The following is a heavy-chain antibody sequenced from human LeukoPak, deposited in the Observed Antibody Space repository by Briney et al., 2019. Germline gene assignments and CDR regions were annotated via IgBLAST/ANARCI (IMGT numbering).Heavy chain of an antibody. CDR3: ARDWLRGTPRGGFDY. Sequence: ASVKVSCKASGGTFSSYAISWVRQAPGQGLEWMGGIIPIFGTANYAQKFQGRVTITADESTSTAYMELSSLRSEDTAVYYCARDWLRGTPRGGFDYWGQGTLVTVSS. CDR2: IIPIFGTA. CDR1: GGTFSSYA. V-gene: IGHV1-69*13. D-gene: IGHD3-10*01. J-gene: IGHJ4*02.